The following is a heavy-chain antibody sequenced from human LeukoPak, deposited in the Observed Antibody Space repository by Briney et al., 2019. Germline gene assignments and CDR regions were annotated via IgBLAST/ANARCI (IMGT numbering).Heavy chain of an antibody. J-gene: IGHJ4*02. V-gene: IGHV1-2*02. Sequence: ASVKVSCKASGYTFTGYYMHWVRQAPGQGLEWMGWINPNSGGTNYAQKFQGRVTMTRDTSISTAYMELSRLRSDDTAVYYCARDLGIAVAGTVFGTDYWGQGTLVIVSS. CDR3: ARDLGIAVAGTVFGTDY. CDR1: GYTFTGYY. CDR2: INPNSGGT. D-gene: IGHD6-19*01.